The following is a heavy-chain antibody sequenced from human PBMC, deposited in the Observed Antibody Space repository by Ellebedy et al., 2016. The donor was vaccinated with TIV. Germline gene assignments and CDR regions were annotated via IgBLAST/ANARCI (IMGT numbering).Heavy chain of an antibody. CDR2: IDWDDVT. J-gene: IGHJ3*02. CDR3: ARTSSDAFDI. Sequence: SGPTLVKPTQTLTLTCTLSGLSVSSNKMSVSWFRQPPGKALEWLARIDWDDVTFSNTSLRTRLTISKDTSKTQVVLTMTVMEPVETAMFCCARTSSDAFDIWGQGTMVIVSS. CDR1: GLSVSSNKMS. V-gene: IGHV2-70*04.